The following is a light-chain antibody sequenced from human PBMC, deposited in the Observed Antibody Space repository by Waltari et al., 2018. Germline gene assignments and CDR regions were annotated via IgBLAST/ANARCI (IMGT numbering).Light chain of an antibody. CDR1: RSISTC. Sequence: TCRASRSISTCVAWYQQKPGKAPKLLISKASSLESGVPSRFSGSGSGTDFTLTISSLQPEDFATYYCQQYNSYWWTFGQGTKVEIK. V-gene: IGKV1-5*03. CDR3: QQYNSYWWT. CDR2: KAS. J-gene: IGKJ1*01.